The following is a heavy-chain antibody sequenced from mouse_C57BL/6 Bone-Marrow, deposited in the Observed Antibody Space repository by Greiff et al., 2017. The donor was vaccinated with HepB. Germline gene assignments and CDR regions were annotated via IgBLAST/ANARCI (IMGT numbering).Heavy chain of an antibody. D-gene: IGHD2-5*01. CDR3: ARSAYYSNDCAMDY. Sequence: QVQLQQPGAELVKPGASVKLSCKASGYNFTSYWMHWVKQRPGRGLEWIGRIDPNSGGTKYNEKFKSKATLTVDKPSSTAYMQLSSQTSEDSAVYYCARSAYYSNDCAMDYWGQGTSVTVSA. V-gene: IGHV1-72*01. CDR2: IDPNSGGT. CDR1: GYNFTSYW. J-gene: IGHJ4*01.